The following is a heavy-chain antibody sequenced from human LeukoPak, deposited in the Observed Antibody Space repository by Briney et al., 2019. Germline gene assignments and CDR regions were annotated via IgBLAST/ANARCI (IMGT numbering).Heavy chain of an antibody. D-gene: IGHD2-15*01. CDR3: ARWSLRGCSGSPCFDY. Sequence: SETLSLTCTVSGGSISSNYWSWIRQPPGKGLEWIGYICYSGSTNYNPSLKSRVTISLDTSKNQFSLKLSSVTAADTAVYYCARWSLRGCSGSPCFDYWGQGTLVTVSS. CDR1: GGSISSNY. CDR2: ICYSGST. V-gene: IGHV4-59*12. J-gene: IGHJ4*02.